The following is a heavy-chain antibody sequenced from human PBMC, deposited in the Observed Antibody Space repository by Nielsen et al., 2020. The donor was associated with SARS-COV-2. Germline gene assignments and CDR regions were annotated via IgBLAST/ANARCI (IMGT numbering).Heavy chain of an antibody. Sequence: GESLKISCAASGFTVSSNYMSWVRQAPGKGLEWVANIKQDGSEKYYVDSVKGRFTISRDNAKNSLYLQMNSLRAEDTAVYYCARVSFGVVIIFRSSWFDPWGQGTLVTVSS. D-gene: IGHD3-3*01. CDR1: GFTVSSNY. CDR2: IKQDGSEK. V-gene: IGHV3-7*01. J-gene: IGHJ5*02. CDR3: ARVSFGVVIIFRSSWFDP.